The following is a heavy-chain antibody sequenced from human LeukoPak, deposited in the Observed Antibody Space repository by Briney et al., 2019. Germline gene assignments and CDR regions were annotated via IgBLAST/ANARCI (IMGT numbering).Heavy chain of an antibody. CDR2: INAGNGNT. Sequence: ASVKVSCKASGYTFTSYGISWVRQAPGQRLEWMGWINAGNGNTKYSQKFQGRVTITRDTSASTAYMELSSLRSEDTAVYYCARDRVLLWFGEFKSANYFDYWGQGTLVTVSS. J-gene: IGHJ4*02. CDR1: GYTFTSYG. D-gene: IGHD3-10*01. CDR3: ARDRVLLWFGEFKSANYFDY. V-gene: IGHV1-3*01.